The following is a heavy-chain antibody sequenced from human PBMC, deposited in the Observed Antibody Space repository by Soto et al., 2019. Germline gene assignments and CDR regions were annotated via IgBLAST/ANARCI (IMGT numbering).Heavy chain of an antibody. CDR1: GYTFTNYA. J-gene: IGHJ4*02. CDR3: ARGDRPLALAGTGFDY. CDR2: ISTYNGNT. D-gene: IGHD6-19*01. V-gene: IGHV1-18*01. Sequence: ASVKVSCKASGYTFTNYAIHWVRQAPGQRLEWMGWISTYNGNTDYSQKLQGRVTMTRDTSTSTAYMELSSLRFDDTAVYYCARGDRPLALAGTGFDYWGQGTLVTLSS.